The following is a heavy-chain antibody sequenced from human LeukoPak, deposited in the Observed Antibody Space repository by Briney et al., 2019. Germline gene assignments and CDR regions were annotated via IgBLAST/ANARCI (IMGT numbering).Heavy chain of an antibody. Sequence: GGSLRLSCAASGFTVSSNYMSWVRQAPGKGLEWVSVIYSGGSTYYADSVKGRFTISRDNSKNTLYLQMNSLRAEDTAVYYCAGGQTIVGATPFDYWGQGTLVTVSS. J-gene: IGHJ4*02. CDR2: IYSGGST. CDR3: AGGQTIVGATPFDY. CDR1: GFTVSSNY. V-gene: IGHV3-66*02. D-gene: IGHD1-26*01.